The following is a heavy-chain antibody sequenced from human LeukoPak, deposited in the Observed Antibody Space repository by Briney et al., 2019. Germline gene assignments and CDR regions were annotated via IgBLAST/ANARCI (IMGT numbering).Heavy chain of an antibody. CDR3: ARGAYCGGDCLLYFDY. J-gene: IGHJ4*02. V-gene: IGHV3-20*04. CDR1: GFTFDDYG. CDR2: INWNGGST. Sequence: GGSLRLSCAASGFTFDDYGMSWVRHVPGKGLEWVSGINWNGGSTGYADSVKGRFTISRDTAKNSLYLQMNSLRAEDTALYYCARGAYCGGDCLLYFDYWGQGTLVTVSS. D-gene: IGHD2-21*02.